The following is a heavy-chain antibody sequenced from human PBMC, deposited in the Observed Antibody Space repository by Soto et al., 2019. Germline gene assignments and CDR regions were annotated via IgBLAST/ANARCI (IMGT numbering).Heavy chain of an antibody. V-gene: IGHV3-23*01. CDR3: AKADYDFWSGYYSKPLDY. Sequence: EVQLLESGGGLVQPGGSLRLSCAASGFTFSSYAMSWVRQAPGKGLEWVSAISGSGGSTYYADSVKGRFTISRDNSKNTLYRQMNSLRAEDTAVYYCAKADYDFWSGYYSKPLDYWGQGTLVTVSS. D-gene: IGHD3-3*01. J-gene: IGHJ4*02. CDR2: ISGSGGST. CDR1: GFTFSSYA.